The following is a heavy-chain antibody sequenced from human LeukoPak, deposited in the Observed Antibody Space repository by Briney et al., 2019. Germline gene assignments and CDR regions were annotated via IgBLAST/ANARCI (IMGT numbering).Heavy chain of an antibody. CDR2: IYPGDSDT. CDR3: ARHGGVPDYYYGMDV. CDR1: GYSFTNYW. V-gene: IGHV5-51*01. Sequence: GESLKISCKGSGYSFTNYWIGWVRQMPGKGLEWMGIIYPGDSDTRYTPSFQGQVTISADKSISTAYLQWSSLKASDTAMYYCARHGGVPDYYYGMDVWGQGTTVTVSS. J-gene: IGHJ6*02. D-gene: IGHD2-2*01.